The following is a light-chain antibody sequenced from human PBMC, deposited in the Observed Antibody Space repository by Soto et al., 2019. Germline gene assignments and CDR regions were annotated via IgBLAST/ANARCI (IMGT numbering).Light chain of an antibody. CDR3: QQYNNYPRT. CDR1: QSISTW. V-gene: IGKV1-5*03. J-gene: IGKJ4*01. CDR2: KAS. Sequence: DSQMTQSPSTLSASVGDRVTITCRASQSISTWLAWYQRKPAKAPKLLIYKASSLESGVPSRFSGSGSGTEFTLTISSLQPDDFATYYCQQYNNYPRTFGGGTKVEIK.